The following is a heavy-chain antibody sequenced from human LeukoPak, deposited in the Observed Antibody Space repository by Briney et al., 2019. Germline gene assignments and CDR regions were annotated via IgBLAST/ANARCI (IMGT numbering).Heavy chain of an antibody. J-gene: IGHJ4*02. D-gene: IGHD3-3*01. CDR3: AKENYDFWSGYAYYFDY. CDR2: ISGSGGST. CDR1: GFTFSSYA. V-gene: IGHV3-23*01. Sequence: GGSLRLSCAASGFTFSSYAMSWVRQAPGKGLEWVSAISGSGGSTYYADSVKGRSTISRDNSKNTLYLQMNSLRAEDTAVYYCAKENYDFWSGYAYYFDYWGQGTLVTVSS.